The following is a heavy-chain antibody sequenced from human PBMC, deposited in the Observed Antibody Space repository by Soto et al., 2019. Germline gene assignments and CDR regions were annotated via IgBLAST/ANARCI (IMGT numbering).Heavy chain of an antibody. J-gene: IGHJ5*02. CDR3: ARSGATGGYYDSSGYYRGQPTDSWFDP. Sequence: ASETLSLTCTVSGGSVSSGSYYWSWIRQPPGKGLEWIGYIYYSGSTNYNPSLKSRVTISVDTSKNQFSLKLSSVTAADTAVYYCARSGATGGYYDSSGYYRGQPTDSWFDPLGPGNPGHRLL. CDR2: IYYSGST. V-gene: IGHV4-61*01. D-gene: IGHD3-22*01. CDR1: GGSVSSGSYY.